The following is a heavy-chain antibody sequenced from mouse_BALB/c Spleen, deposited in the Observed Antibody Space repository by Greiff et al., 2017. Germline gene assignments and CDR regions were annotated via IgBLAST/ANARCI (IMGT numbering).Heavy chain of an antibody. CDR2: IDPANGNT. V-gene: IGHV14-3*02. CDR3: AKGIPATGAMDD. Sequence: VQLKESGAELVKPGASVKLSCTASGFNIQDTYMHWVKQRPEQGLEWIGRIDPANGNTKYDPKFQGKATITADTSSNTAYLQLSSLTSEDTAVYYCAKGIPATGAMDDWGQGTSVTVSS. CDR1: GFNIQDTY. J-gene: IGHJ4*01. D-gene: IGHD1-2*01.